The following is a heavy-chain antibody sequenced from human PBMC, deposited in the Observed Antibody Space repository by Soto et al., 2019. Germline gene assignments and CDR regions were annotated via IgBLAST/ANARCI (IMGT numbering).Heavy chain of an antibody. Sequence: EVQLVESGGGLVQPGRSLRLSCAASGFTFDDYAMHWVRQAPGKGLEWVSGISWNSGSIGYADSVKGRFTISRDNAKNSLYLQMNSLRAEDTALYYCAKGVILMGYFDYWGQGTLVIVSS. CDR1: GFTFDDYA. J-gene: IGHJ4*02. CDR3: AKGVILMGYFDY. V-gene: IGHV3-9*01. D-gene: IGHD2-21*01. CDR2: ISWNSGSI.